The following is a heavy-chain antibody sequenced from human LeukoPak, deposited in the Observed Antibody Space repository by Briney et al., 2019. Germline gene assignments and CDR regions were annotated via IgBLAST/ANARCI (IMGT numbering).Heavy chain of an antibody. CDR1: GFTFNNYW. CDR2: IKEDGSRK. D-gene: IGHD3-3*01. V-gene: IGHV3-7*01. CDR3: ARDGVTSSVVY. Sequence: GGSLRLSCAASGFTFNNYWMSWVRQAPGKGLEWLANIKEDGSRKYYVDSVKGRFTISRDNARKSLFLQMNSLRAEDTAVYYLARDGVTSSVVYWGQGTLVTVSS. J-gene: IGHJ4*02.